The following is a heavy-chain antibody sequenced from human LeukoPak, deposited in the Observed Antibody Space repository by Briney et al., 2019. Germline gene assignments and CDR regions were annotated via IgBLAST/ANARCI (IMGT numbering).Heavy chain of an antibody. D-gene: IGHD3-10*01. CDR3: ARGYYYGSGTYEFGFDY. CDR1: GYTFSSYA. Sequence: ASLKVTCNASGYTFSSYAMYWVRLRPGPRHEWMGWSNAGNGSTKYSQKFQGRGTITRDTSASTAYMELSSLRSEDTAVYYYARGYYYGSGTYEFGFDYWGQGTLVTVAS. J-gene: IGHJ4*02. V-gene: IGHV1-3*01. CDR2: SNAGNGST.